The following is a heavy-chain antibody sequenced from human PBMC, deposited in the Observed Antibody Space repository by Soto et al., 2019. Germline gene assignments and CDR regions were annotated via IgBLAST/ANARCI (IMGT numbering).Heavy chain of an antibody. V-gene: IGHV1-69*12. J-gene: IGHJ6*02. D-gene: IGHD3-22*01. Sequence: QVQLVQSGAEVKKPGSSVKVSCKASGGTFSSYAITWVRQAPGQGLEWMGGIIPIFGTANYAQKFQGRVTITADESTSTAYMELSSMRSEDTAVYYCATEGDGSGSYYYGMDVWGQGTTVTVSS. CDR1: GGTFSSYA. CDR3: ATEGDGSGSYYYGMDV. CDR2: IIPIFGTA.